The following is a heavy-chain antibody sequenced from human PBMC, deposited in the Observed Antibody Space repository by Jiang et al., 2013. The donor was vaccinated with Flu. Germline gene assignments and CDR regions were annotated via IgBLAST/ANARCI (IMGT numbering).Heavy chain of an antibody. V-gene: IGHV4-39*01. CDR2: IYYSGST. CDR1: GGSISSSSYY. D-gene: IGHD6-13*01. Sequence: GLVKPSETLSLTCTVSGGSISSSSYYWGWIRQPPGKGLEWIGSIYYSGSTYYNPSLKSRVTISVDTSKNQFSLKLSSVTAADTAVYYCASPYSSSWYYYYGMDVWGQGTTVTVSS. CDR3: ASPYSSSWYYYYGMDV. J-gene: IGHJ6*02.